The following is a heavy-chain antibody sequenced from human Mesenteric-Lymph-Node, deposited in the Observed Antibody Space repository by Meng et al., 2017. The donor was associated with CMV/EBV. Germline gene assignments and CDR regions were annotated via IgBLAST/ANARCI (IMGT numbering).Heavy chain of an antibody. V-gene: IGHV3-9*01. D-gene: IGHD2-15*01. CDR2: ISWNSGSI. CDR1: GFTFDDYA. CDR3: ARTTSSATRWFDP. Sequence: SLKISCAASGFTFDDYAMHWVRQAPGKGLEWVSGISWNSGSIGYADSVKGRFTISRDNSKNTLYLQMNSLRTEDTAMYYCARTTSSATRWFDPWGQGTLVTVSS. J-gene: IGHJ5*02.